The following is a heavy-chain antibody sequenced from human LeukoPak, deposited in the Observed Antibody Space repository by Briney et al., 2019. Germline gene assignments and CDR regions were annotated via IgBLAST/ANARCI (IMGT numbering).Heavy chain of an antibody. J-gene: IGHJ6*03. Sequence: SQTLPLTCTVSGGSINSDSYHWSWIRQPAGKGLEWVGRIYTRGSTNYNPSLKSRVTISVDTSKNQFSLKLTSVTAADTAVYYCARGESSSSPLYYYYYYMDVWGKGTTVTVSS. V-gene: IGHV4-61*02. D-gene: IGHD6-6*01. CDR1: GGSINSDSYH. CDR3: ARGESSSSPLYYYYYYMDV. CDR2: IYTRGST.